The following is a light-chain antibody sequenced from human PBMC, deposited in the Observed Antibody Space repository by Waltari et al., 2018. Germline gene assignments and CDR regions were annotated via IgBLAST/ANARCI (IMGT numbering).Light chain of an antibody. V-gene: IGLV1-44*01. CDR1: SSNIGNNP. CDR3: ATWDDNLTGVV. Sequence: QSVLTQPPSASGTPGQRVTISCSGSSSNIGNNPINWYHQLPGTAPKLLSYRNKQRPSGAPDRFSGSKSDTSASLTISGRQSEDEADYYCATWDDNLTGVVFGGGTKLTV. J-gene: IGLJ2*01. CDR2: RNK.